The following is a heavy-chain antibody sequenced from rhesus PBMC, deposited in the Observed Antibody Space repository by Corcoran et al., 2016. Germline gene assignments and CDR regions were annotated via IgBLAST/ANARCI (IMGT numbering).Heavy chain of an antibody. J-gene: IGHJ4*01. CDR3: ARGGATFIGY. Sequence: QVQLQESGPGLVKPSDTLSLTCAVSGYSISSGYYWGWIRQPPRKGLDWIGHISGGGSNYLNPSLKSRVTLSVDTSKNQFSLKLSSVTAADTAVYYCARGGATFIGYWGQGVLVTVSS. CDR1: GYSISSGYY. D-gene: IGHD1-44*02. CDR2: ISGGGSN. V-gene: IGHV4S14*01.